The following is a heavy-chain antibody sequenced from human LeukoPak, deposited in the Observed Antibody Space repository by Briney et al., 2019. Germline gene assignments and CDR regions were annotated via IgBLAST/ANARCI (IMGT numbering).Heavy chain of an antibody. CDR1: GFTFDDYG. Sequence: GGSLRLSCAASGFTFDDYGMSWVRQAPGKGLEWVSGINWNGGSTGYADSVKGRFTISRDNAKNSLYLQMNSLRAEDTALYYCARGGWTLRYFDYFDYWGQGTLVTVSS. J-gene: IGHJ4*02. CDR3: ARGGWTLRYFDYFDY. CDR2: INWNGGST. V-gene: IGHV3-20*04. D-gene: IGHD3-9*01.